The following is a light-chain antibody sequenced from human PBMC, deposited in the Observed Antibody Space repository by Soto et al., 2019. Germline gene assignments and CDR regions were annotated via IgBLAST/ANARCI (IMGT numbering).Light chain of an antibody. CDR3: QQYDGSPRT. Sequence: EVVMTQSPANLSVSPGVGATLSCRASQSVSSNLAWYQQKPGQAPRLLIYGASNRASGIPDRFSGSGSGTDFTLTISRLEPEDFAVYYCQQYDGSPRTFGQGTKV. CDR1: QSVSSN. CDR2: GAS. V-gene: IGKV3-20*01. J-gene: IGKJ1*01.